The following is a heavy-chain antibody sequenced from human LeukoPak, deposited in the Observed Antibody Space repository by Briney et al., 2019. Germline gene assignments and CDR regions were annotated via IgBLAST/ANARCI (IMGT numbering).Heavy chain of an antibody. CDR3: AKNRDFWSGYYSAYYYMDV. V-gene: IGHV4-59*13. D-gene: IGHD3-3*01. CDR2: IFYNGSI. CDR1: GASINNYY. Sequence: PSETLSLTCSVSGASINNYYWSWIRHVLGKGLEWIGHIFYNGSIKYNPSLKSRADMSVDTSKNLFSLKLSSVTAADTAVYYCAKNRDFWSGYYSAYYYMDVWGKGTAVTVTS. J-gene: IGHJ6*03.